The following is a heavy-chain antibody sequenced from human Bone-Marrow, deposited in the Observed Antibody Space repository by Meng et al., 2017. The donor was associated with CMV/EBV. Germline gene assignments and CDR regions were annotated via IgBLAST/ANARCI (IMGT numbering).Heavy chain of an antibody. CDR2: IYYSGST. Sequence: SETLSLTCTVSGDSISSYYWSWIRQPPGKGLEWIGYIYYSGSTNYNPSLKSRVTISVDTSKNQFSLKLSSVTAADTAVYYCAGSGPTNYDPGIAVAGARDPYYYYGMDVWGQGTTVTVSS. CDR1: GDSISSYY. V-gene: IGHV4-59*01. CDR3: AGSGPTNYDPGIAVAGARDPYYYYGMDV. J-gene: IGHJ6*02. D-gene: IGHD6-19*01.